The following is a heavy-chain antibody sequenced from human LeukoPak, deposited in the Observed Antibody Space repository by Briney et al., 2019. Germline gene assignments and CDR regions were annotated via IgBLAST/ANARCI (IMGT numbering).Heavy chain of an antibody. CDR2: IYYSGST. D-gene: IGHD3-22*01. J-gene: IGHJ4*02. Sequence: SETLSLTCTVSGGSISSYYWSWIRQPPGKGLEWIGYIYYSGSTNYNPSLKSRVTISVDTSKNQFSLKLSPVTAADTAVYYCARAATDYYDSSGYYEGFFDYWGQGTLVTVSS. CDR3: ARAATDYYDSSGYYEGFFDY. CDR1: GGSISSYY. V-gene: IGHV4-59*01.